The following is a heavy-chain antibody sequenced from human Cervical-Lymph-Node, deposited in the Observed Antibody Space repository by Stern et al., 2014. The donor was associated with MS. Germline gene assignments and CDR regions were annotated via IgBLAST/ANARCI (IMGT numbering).Heavy chain of an antibody. CDR3: ARATSIAVAGTFDY. Sequence: VQLVESGAEVKKPGASVKVSCKTSGYTFTSYGISWVRQAPGQGLEWMGWISAYTGNTNYAQKLQGRVTMTTDTSTSTAYMELRSLRSDDTAVYYCARATSIAVAGTFDYWGQGTLVTVSS. CDR1: GYTFTSYG. D-gene: IGHD6-19*01. J-gene: IGHJ4*02. V-gene: IGHV1-18*04. CDR2: ISAYTGNT.